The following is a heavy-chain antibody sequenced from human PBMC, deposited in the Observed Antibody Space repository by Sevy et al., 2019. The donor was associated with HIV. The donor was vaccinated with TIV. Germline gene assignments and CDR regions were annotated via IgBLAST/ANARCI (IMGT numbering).Heavy chain of an antibody. CDR3: ARDEGDYGDKSYYYGMDV. J-gene: IGHJ6*02. Sequence: SETLSLTCSVSGGSIISGDYYLSWVRQPPGRGLEWIGYIHYTWSTDYHPSLESRVTISVDTSKNQFSLKLTSVTAADTAVYYCARDEGDYGDKSYYYGMDVWGRGTTVTVSS. CDR2: IHYTWST. V-gene: IGHV4-30-4*01. CDR1: GGSIISGDYY. D-gene: IGHD4-17*01.